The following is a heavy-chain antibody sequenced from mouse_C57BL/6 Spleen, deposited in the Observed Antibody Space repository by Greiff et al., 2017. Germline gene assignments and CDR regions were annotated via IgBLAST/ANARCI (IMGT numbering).Heavy chain of an antibody. J-gene: IGHJ2*01. CDR2: IDPSDSYT. V-gene: IGHV1-69*01. CDR1: GYTFTSYW. CDR3: ARWEGIYSNYFDY. Sequence: QVQLQQPGAELVMPGASVKLSCKASGYTFTSYWMHWVKQRPGQGLEWIGEIDPSDSYTNYNQKFKGKSTLTVDNSSSTAYMQLSSLTSEDSAVYYCARWEGIYSNYFDYWGQGTTLTVSS. D-gene: IGHD2-5*01.